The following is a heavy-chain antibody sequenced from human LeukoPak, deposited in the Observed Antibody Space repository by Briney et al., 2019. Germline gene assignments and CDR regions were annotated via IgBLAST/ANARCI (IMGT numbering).Heavy chain of an antibody. Sequence: PSETLSLTCAVYGASFSGYYWSWIRQPPGKGLECIGEINDGGPTNYNPSLKSRVSISIDRSKNHFYLILTSVTAADTATYYCARSFYSNYDKWFDPWGQGTLVTVSS. CDR3: ARSFYSNYDKWFDP. CDR1: GASFSGYY. V-gene: IGHV4-34*01. D-gene: IGHD4-11*01. CDR2: INDGGPT. J-gene: IGHJ5*02.